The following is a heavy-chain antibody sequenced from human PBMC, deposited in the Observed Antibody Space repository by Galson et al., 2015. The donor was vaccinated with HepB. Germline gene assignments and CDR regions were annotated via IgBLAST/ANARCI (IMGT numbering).Heavy chain of an antibody. CDR3: ARGFAVWGSYRPFDY. Sequence: SVKVSCKASGYTFTSYGISWVRQAPGQGLEWMGWMNPNSGNTGYAQKFQGRVTMTRNTSISTAYMELSSLRSEDTAVYYCARGFAVWGSYRPFDYWGQGTLVTVSS. CDR1: GYTFTSYG. D-gene: IGHD3-16*02. V-gene: IGHV1-8*02. CDR2: MNPNSGNT. J-gene: IGHJ4*02.